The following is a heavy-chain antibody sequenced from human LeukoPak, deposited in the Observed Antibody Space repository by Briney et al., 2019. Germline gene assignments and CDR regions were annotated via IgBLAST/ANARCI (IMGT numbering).Heavy chain of an antibody. J-gene: IGHJ4*02. V-gene: IGHV4-31*03. D-gene: IGHD2-8*01. Sequence: KPSQTLSLTCTVSGGSISSGGYYWSWIRQHPGKGLEWIGYIYYSGSTYYNPSLKSRVTISVDTSENQFSLKLSSVTAADTAVYYCARGTEDIVLMVYAIGYYFDYWGQGTLVTVSS. CDR1: GGSISSGGYY. CDR2: IYYSGST. CDR3: ARGTEDIVLMVYAIGYYFDY.